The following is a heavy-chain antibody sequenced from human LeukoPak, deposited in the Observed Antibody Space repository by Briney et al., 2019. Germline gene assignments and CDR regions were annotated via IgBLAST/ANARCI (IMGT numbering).Heavy chain of an antibody. CDR2: ISSSSSYI. D-gene: IGHD6-19*01. V-gene: IGHV3-21*01. J-gene: IGHJ4*02. CDR1: GFTFSNYN. CDR3: ASMLLGGSGWYNY. Sequence: GGSLRLSCAASGFTFSNYNMNWVRQAPGKGLEWVLSISSSSSYIYYADSVKGRFTISRDNAKNSLFLQMNSLRAEDTAVYYCASMLLGGSGWYNYWGQGTLVTVSS.